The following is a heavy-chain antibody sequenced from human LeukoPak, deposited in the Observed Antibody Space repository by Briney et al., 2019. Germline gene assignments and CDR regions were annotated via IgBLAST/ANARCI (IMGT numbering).Heavy chain of an antibody. D-gene: IGHD3-10*01. Sequence: GGSLRLSCAASGFTFSSYAMSWVRQAPGKGLEWVSAISGSGGSTYCADSVKGRFTISRDNSKNTLYLQMNSLRAEDTAVYYCAKDGYYYGSGSYYEDYYMDVWGKGTTVTVSS. J-gene: IGHJ6*03. CDR3: AKDGYYYGSGSYYEDYYMDV. V-gene: IGHV3-23*01. CDR1: GFTFSSYA. CDR2: ISGSGGST.